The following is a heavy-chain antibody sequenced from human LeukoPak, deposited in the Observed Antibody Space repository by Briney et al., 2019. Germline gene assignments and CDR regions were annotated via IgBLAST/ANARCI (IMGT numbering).Heavy chain of an antibody. CDR3: ASSTAIGYYDSSGYFDY. CDR1: GGSISSYY. Sequence: SETLSLTCTVSGGSISSYYWSWIRQPPGKGLEWIGYICYSGSTNYNPSLKSRVTISVDTSKNQFSLKLSSVTAADTAVYYCASSTAIGYYDSSGYFDYWGQGTLVTVSS. CDR2: ICYSGST. D-gene: IGHD3-22*01. J-gene: IGHJ4*02. V-gene: IGHV4-59*01.